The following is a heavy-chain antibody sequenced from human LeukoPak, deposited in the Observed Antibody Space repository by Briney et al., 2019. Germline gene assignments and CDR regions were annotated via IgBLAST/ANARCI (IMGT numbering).Heavy chain of an antibody. V-gene: IGHV3-21*01. Sequence: GGSLRLSCAASGFTFITYSMNWVRQAPGKGLEWVSSISSSSSYIYYADSVRGRFTISRDNSKNTLYLQMNSLRAEGTAVYYCAKSLFVSRYYYMDVWGKGTTVTISS. CDR1: GFTFITYS. CDR2: ISSSSSYI. J-gene: IGHJ6*03. D-gene: IGHD2-21*01. CDR3: AKSLFVSRYYYMDV.